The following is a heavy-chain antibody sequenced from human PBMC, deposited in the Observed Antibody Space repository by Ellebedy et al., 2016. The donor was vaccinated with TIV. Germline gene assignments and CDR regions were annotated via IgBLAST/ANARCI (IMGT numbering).Heavy chain of an antibody. CDR2: MRDEGSEK. J-gene: IGHJ3*02. CDR3: ASDGSYGDYRSPTHAFVM. Sequence: GESLKISCAASGFSFRSYWMSWVRQAPGKGLEWVANMRDEGSEKNYVESVRGRFTISRDNAQTSLYLQMNSLGADDTAMYYCASDGSYGDYRSPTHAFVMWGQGTMVSVSS. CDR1: GFSFRSYW. D-gene: IGHD4-17*01. V-gene: IGHV3-7*01.